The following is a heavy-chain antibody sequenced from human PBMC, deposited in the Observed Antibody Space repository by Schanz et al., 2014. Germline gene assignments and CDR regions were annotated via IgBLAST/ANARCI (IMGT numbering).Heavy chain of an antibody. CDR3: TTVDCSSPSCPP. Sequence: EVQLVESGGGVVQPGRSLRLSCAASGFTFSSYAMHWVRQPPGKGLEWVGRIRSKADGGTTDYAAPVKGRFTISRDDSKNTLFLQINSLKTEDTAVYYCTTVDCSSPSCPPWGQGTLVTVSS. J-gene: IGHJ5*02. D-gene: IGHD2-2*01. V-gene: IGHV3-15*01. CDR1: GFTFSSYA. CDR2: IRSKADGGTT.